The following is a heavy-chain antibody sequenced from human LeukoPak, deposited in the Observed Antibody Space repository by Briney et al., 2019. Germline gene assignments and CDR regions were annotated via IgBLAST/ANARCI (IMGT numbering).Heavy chain of an antibody. J-gene: IGHJ4*02. CDR1: GFTFSNYA. Sequence: PGGSLRLSCAAAGFTFSNYAMSWVRQAPGKRLEWVSVIGGSVGSTYYADSVKGRFTTSRDKSKSTVYLQMKSLRAEDTAVYYCAKRRLGYYFDYWGQGTLVTVSS. D-gene: IGHD3-16*01. CDR3: AKRRLGYYFDY. V-gene: IGHV3-23*01. CDR2: IGGSVGST.